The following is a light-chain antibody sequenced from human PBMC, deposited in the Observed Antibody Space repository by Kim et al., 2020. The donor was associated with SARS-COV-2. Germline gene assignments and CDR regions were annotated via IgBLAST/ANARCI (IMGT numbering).Light chain of an antibody. CDR1: HSISSN. V-gene: IGKV3-15*01. Sequence: VSPGESVTLSCRASHSISSNLAWYQHKPGQPPRLLIYGASTRATGIPARFSGSGYGTDFTLTISSLQSEDFAVYFCQQYNKWPIYTFGQGTKLEI. J-gene: IGKJ2*01. CDR2: GAS. CDR3: QQYNKWPIYT.